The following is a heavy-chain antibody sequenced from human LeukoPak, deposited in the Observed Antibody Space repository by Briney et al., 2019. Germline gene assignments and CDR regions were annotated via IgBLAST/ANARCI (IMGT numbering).Heavy chain of an antibody. CDR3: ARGGVNGSGSSNWFDP. J-gene: IGHJ5*02. D-gene: IGHD3-10*01. CDR2: INHSGST. Sequence: SETLSLTCAVYGGSFSGYYWSWIRQPPGKGLEWIGEINHSGSTNYNPSLKSRVTISVDTSKNQFSLKLSSVTAADTAVNYCARGGVNGSGSSNWFDPWGQGTLVTVSS. V-gene: IGHV4-34*01. CDR1: GGSFSGYY.